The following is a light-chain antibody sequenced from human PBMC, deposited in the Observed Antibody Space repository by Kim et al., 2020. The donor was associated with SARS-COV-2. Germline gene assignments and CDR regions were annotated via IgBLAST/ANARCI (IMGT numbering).Light chain of an antibody. CDR3: KALDSTGTLRV. Sequence: SSELTQDPDVSVALGQTVSITCQGVSLRSYYASWYQQKPGQAPVLVIHGENKRPSGISDRFSGSSSGNTASLTITVAQADHDADYYCKALDSTGTLRVF. CDR2: GEN. CDR1: SLRSYY. J-gene: IGLJ3*02. V-gene: IGLV3-19*01.